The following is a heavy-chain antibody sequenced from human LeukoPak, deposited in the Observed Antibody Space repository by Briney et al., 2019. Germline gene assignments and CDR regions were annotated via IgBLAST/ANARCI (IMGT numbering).Heavy chain of an antibody. V-gene: IGHV4-34*08. CDR3: AAIQKGGGDAFDI. Sequence: GSLRLSCAASGFTFSSYAMSWIRQPPGKGLEWIGEISHSGGTKYNPSLKSRVTISLDTSKNQFSLKLSSVTAADTAVYYCAAIQKGGGDAFDIWGQGTMATVSS. J-gene: IGHJ3*02. CDR1: GFTFSSYA. D-gene: IGHD5-18*01. CDR2: ISHSGGT.